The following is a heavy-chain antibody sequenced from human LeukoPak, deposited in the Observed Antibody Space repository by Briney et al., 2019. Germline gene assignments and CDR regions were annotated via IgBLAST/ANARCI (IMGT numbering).Heavy chain of an antibody. CDR1: GGTFSSYA. Sequence: GASVKVSCKASGGTFSSYAISWVRQAPGQGLEWMGWINPNSGGTNYAQKFQGRVTMTRDTSISTAYMELSRLRSDDTAVYYCASYPYSSSFYWGQGTLVTVSS. V-gene: IGHV1-2*02. J-gene: IGHJ4*02. CDR3: ASYPYSSSFY. D-gene: IGHD6-6*01. CDR2: INPNSGGT.